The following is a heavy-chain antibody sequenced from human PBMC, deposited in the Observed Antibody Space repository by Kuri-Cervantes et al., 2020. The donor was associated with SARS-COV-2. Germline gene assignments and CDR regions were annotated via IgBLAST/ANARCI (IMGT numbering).Heavy chain of an antibody. J-gene: IGHJ5*02. CDR2: IYTSGST. CDR3: ARECSITIFGVVIIGWFDP. D-gene: IGHD3-3*01. CDR1: GGSISSYY. V-gene: IGHV4-4*07. Sequence: SETLSLTCTVSGGSISSYYWSWIRQPAGKGLEWTGRIYTSGSTNYNPSLKSRVTISADTSKNQFSLKLSSVTAADTAVYYCARECSITIFGVVIIGWFDPWGQGTLVTVSS.